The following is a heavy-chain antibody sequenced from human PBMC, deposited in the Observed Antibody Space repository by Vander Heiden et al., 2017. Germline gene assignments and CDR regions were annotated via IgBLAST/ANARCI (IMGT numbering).Heavy chain of an antibody. Sequence: EVQLVQSGAEAKTPGAPLQISCTGSGYSVTSYWIGWVRQMPGKGLEWMGIIYPGDSDTRYSPSLQGQVTISADKSIRTAYLQWSRLKASDTARCYCAMMRGGKVFDYWGEGPLVADSS. V-gene: IGHV5-51*03. J-gene: IGHJ4*02. CDR3: AMMRGGKVFDY. CDR2: IYPGDSDT. CDR1: GYSVTSYW. D-gene: IGHD2-15*01.